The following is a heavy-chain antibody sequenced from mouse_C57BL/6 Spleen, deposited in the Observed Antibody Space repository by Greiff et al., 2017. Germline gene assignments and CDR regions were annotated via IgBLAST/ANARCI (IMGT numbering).Heavy chain of an antibody. Sequence: VQLKQSGGGLVKPGGSLKLSCAASGFTFSDYGMHWVRQAPEKGLEWVAYISSGSSTIYYADTVKGRFTISRDNAKNTLFLQMTSLRSEDTAMYYCARRTAMDYWGQGTSVTVSS. CDR1: GFTFSDYG. CDR3: ARRTAMDY. V-gene: IGHV5-17*01. CDR2: ISSGSSTI. J-gene: IGHJ4*01.